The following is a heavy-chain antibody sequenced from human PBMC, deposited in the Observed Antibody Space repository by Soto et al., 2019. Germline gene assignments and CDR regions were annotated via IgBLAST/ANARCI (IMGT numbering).Heavy chain of an antibody. J-gene: IGHJ6*02. CDR2: ISYDGSNK. CDR3: ARDYYRFNSGCGFSMDV. D-gene: IGHD5-12*01. V-gene: IGHV3-30-3*01. Sequence: QVQLVESGGGVVQPGRSLRLSCAASGFTFSSYAMHWVRQAPGKGLEWVAVISYDGSNKYYADSVKGRFTISRDNSKNTLYLQMNSLRAEDTAVYYCARDYYRFNSGCGFSMDVWGQGTTVTVSS. CDR1: GFTFSSYA.